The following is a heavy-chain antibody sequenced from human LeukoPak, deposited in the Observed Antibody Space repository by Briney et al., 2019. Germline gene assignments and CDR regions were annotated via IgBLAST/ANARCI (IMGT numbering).Heavy chain of an antibody. CDR3: ARPPSSRYCSGGSCSGY. CDR1: GFTFDDYG. J-gene: IGHJ4*02. CDR2: VNWNGGST. V-gene: IGHV3-20*04. D-gene: IGHD2-15*01. Sequence: GGSLRLSCAASGFTFDDYGMSWVRQAPGKGLEWISGVNWNGGSTDYADSVKGRFTISRDNAKNSLYLQMNSLRAEDTALYYWARPPSSRYCSGGSCSGYWGQGTLVTVSS.